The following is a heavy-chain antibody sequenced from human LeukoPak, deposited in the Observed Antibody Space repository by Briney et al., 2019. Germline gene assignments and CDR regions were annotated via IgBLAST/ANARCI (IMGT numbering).Heavy chain of an antibody. J-gene: IGHJ4*02. Sequence: EASVKVSCKASGYTFTGYYMQWVRQAPGQGLEWMGWINPNSRGTNYAQKFQGRVTMTRDTSISTAYMELSRLRSDDTAVYYCARGLYTAPPSTMTGGYWGQGTLVTVSS. CDR1: GYTFTGYY. CDR2: INPNSRGT. D-gene: IGHD3-10*02. V-gene: IGHV1-2*02. CDR3: ARGLYTAPPSTMTGGY.